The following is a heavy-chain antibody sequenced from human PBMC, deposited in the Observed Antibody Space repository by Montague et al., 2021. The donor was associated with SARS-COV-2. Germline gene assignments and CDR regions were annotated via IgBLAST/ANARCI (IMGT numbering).Heavy chain of an antibody. V-gene: IGHV4-59*01. CDR1: GGSISSYY. CDR2: VHYTGST. Sequence: SETLSLTCDVSGGSISSYYWSWIRQSPGKGLEWIGYVHYTGSTNYNPSLKTRVTLSLDTPKKHCSLKLKSVTAADTAVYYCARAQNTCFIANCVNYFDVWGLGALVTVSS. CDR3: ARAQNTCFIANCVNYFDV. J-gene: IGHJ4*02. D-gene: IGHD1-1*01.